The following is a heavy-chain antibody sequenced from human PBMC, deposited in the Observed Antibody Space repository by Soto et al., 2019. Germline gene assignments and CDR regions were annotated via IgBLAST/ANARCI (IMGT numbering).Heavy chain of an antibody. Sequence: QVQMVQSGAEVKKPGSSARVSCKVSGGTFSRHSISWVRQAPGQGLEWMGGIIPIFDATQYAQKFQGRLTITADESTNTFHMDLSGLKPEDTAIYYCARDFTSAIGSWGQGTLVTVSS. CDR1: GGTFSRHS. CDR3: ARDFTSAIGS. CDR2: IIPIFDAT. J-gene: IGHJ4*02. V-gene: IGHV1-69*01. D-gene: IGHD2-2*03.